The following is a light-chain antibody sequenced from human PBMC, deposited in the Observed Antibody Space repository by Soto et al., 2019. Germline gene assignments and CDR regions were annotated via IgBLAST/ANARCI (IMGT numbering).Light chain of an antibody. CDR3: QQYNSYSYT. Sequence: DIQMTQSPSSLSASVGDRVTITCQASQDIRKYLNWYQQKPGKAPKLLMYDASNLDTGVPSRFSGSGSGIEFTFTISSLQPEDMATYYCQQYNSYSYTFGQGTKLEIK. CDR2: DAS. J-gene: IGKJ2*01. V-gene: IGKV1-33*01. CDR1: QDIRKY.